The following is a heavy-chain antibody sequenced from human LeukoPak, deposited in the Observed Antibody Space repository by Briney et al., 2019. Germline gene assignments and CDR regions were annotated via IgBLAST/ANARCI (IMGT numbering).Heavy chain of an antibody. V-gene: IGHV3-48*02. CDR1: GFHFNSYS. CDR2: ISSGSSII. CDR3: ARETTGLDY. Sequence: GGPLPLFCAPSGFHFNSYSMICARAPAEEARVWVSHISSGSSIIYYADSVKGRFTISRDNAKNSLYLQMTSLRDEDTAVYYCARETTGLDYWGQGTLVTVSS. D-gene: IGHD3-9*01. J-gene: IGHJ4*02.